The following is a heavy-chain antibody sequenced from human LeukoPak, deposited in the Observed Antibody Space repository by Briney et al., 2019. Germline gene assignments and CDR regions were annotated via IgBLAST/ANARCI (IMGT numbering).Heavy chain of an antibody. CDR1: GFTFSSYA. J-gene: IGHJ4*02. D-gene: IGHD4-17*01. Sequence: GRSLRPSCAASGFTFSSYAMHWVRQAPGKGLEWVAVISYDGSNKYYADSVKGRFTISRDNSKNTLYLQMNSLRAEDTAVYYCARESGSVTSEVDFDYWGQGALVTVSS. CDR3: ARESGSVTSEVDFDY. CDR2: ISYDGSNK. V-gene: IGHV3-30*04.